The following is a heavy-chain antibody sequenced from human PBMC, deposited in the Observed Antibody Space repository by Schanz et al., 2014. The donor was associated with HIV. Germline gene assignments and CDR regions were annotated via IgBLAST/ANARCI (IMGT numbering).Heavy chain of an antibody. CDR1: GFTFSSHA. J-gene: IGHJ6*02. D-gene: IGHD2-2*01. CDR3: AKDRRGGYQFLYGLDV. Sequence: EVQLLESGGGLVEPGESLRLSCAVSGFTFSSHAMTWVRQAPGKGLEWVSGISISGETTYYADSVKGRFTISRDNSKNTLYLQMSSLRVEDTAVYYCAKDRRGGYQFLYGLDVWGQGTTVTVSS. V-gene: IGHV3-23*01. CDR2: ISISGETT.